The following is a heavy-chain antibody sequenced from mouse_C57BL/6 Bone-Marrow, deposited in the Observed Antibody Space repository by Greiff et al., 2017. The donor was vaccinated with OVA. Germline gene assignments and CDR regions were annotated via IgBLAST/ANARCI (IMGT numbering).Heavy chain of an antibody. Sequence: VQLQHSGPGLVQPSQSLSITCTVSGFSLTSYGVHWVRQSPGKGLEWLGVIWRGGSTDYNAAFMSRLSITKDNSKSQVFFKMNSLQADDTAIYYCAKQTAYYGRYYAMDYWGQGTSVTVSS. CDR2: IWRGGST. CDR1: GFSLTSYG. J-gene: IGHJ4*01. CDR3: AKQTAYYGRYYAMDY. V-gene: IGHV2-5*01. D-gene: IGHD2-10*01.